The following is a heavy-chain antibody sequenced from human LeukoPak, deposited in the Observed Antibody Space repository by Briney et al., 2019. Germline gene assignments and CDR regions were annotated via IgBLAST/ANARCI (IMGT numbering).Heavy chain of an antibody. CDR3: ARETGLRTFDW. Sequence: GGSLRLSCAASGFTVSSNYMSWVRQAPGKGLEWVSVIYSGGSTYYADSVMGRFTISRDNSKNTLCLQLNSLRAEDTAVYYCARETGLRTFDWWGQGTLVTVSS. V-gene: IGHV3-53*01. D-gene: IGHD4-17*01. J-gene: IGHJ4*02. CDR2: IYSGGST. CDR1: GFTVSSNY.